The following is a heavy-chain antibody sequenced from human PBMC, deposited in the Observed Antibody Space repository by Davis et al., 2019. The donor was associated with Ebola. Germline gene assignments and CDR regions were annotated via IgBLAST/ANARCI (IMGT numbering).Heavy chain of an antibody. CDR1: GFRFKNAW. CDR3: TRRDGRDGYKITDY. J-gene: IGHJ4*02. D-gene: IGHD5-24*01. CDR2: IKSTLDNATT. V-gene: IGHV3-15*07. Sequence: GESLKFSCVASGFRFKNAWMNWVRQAPGKGLEWVGRIKSTLDNATTDYAAPVNGRFTVSRDDSKNTLYLQMNSLKGEDTAVYYCTRRDGRDGYKITDYWGQGTLVTVSS.